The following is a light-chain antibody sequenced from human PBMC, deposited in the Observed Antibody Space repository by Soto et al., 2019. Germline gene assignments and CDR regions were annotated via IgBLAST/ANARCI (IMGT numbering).Light chain of an antibody. CDR3: QQSYNTPWT. Sequence: DIQMTQSPSFLSASVGDRVTITCRASQDISDYLAWYQQRPGKAPKLLIYAASGLQSGVPSRFSGSGSGTDFTLTISNLQLEDFATYYCQQSYNTPWTLGQGTKVDIK. J-gene: IGKJ1*01. CDR1: QDISDY. V-gene: IGKV1-39*01. CDR2: AAS.